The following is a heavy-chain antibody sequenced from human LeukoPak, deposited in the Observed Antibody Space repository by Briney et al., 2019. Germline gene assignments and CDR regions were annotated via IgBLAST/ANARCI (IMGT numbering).Heavy chain of an antibody. D-gene: IGHD3-3*01. Sequence: ASVKVSCKTSGYNFSNYFMHWVRQAPGQGLEWMGIINPSGGGTTYAQKFQGRVTMTRDTSTSTVYMELSSLTFEDTAVFYCARGTVFGVDYYQYFYMDVWGKGTTVTVSS. CDR3: ARGTVFGVDYYQYFYMDV. J-gene: IGHJ6*03. CDR1: GYNFSNYF. V-gene: IGHV1-46*03. CDR2: INPSGGGT.